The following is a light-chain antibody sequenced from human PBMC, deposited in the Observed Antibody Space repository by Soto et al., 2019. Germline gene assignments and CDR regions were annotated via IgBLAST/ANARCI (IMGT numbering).Light chain of an antibody. CDR3: QQYASWPLT. Sequence: EIVMTQSPATLSVSPGERATLSCRASQSVSNNLAWYQQKPGQAPRLLIYGASTRATDIPVRFSGSGSGAEFTLTISSLQSEDLAVYFCQQYASWPLTFGGGTEVEI. V-gene: IGKV3-15*01. CDR2: GAS. CDR1: QSVSNN. J-gene: IGKJ4*01.